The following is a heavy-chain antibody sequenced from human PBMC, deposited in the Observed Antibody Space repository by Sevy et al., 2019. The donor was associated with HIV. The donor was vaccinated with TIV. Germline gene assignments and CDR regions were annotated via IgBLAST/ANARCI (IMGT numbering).Heavy chain of an antibody. J-gene: IGHJ5*02. CDR2: IYYSGST. CDR3: GRVGHGDYVGYFDP. Sequence: SETLSLTCTVSGGSISSGDYYWNWIRLPPGKGLEWLGYIYYSGSTYYNPSLKSRVTISVDTSKNQFSLKLSSVTAADTAVYYCGRVGHGDYVGYFDPWAQGILVTVSS. V-gene: IGHV4-30-4*01. D-gene: IGHD4-17*01. CDR1: GGSISSGDYY.